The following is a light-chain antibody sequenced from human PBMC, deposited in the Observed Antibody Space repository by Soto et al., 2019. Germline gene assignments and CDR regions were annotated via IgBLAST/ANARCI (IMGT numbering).Light chain of an antibody. CDR3: QSYDSRLSGWV. CDR1: SSNIGAGYD. Sequence: QSVLTQPPSVSGAPGQRVTISCTGSSSNIGAGYDVHWYQQLPGTAPKLLIYGNSNRPSGFPDRFSGSKSGTSASLAITGVRAEDEADYYCQSYDSRLSGWVFGGGTKLTVL. V-gene: IGLV1-40*01. CDR2: GNS. J-gene: IGLJ3*02.